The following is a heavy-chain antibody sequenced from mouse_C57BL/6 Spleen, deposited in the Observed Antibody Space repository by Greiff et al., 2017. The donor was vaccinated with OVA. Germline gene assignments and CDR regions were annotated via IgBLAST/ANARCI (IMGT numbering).Heavy chain of an antibody. J-gene: IGHJ4*01. CDR1: GYTFTSYW. CDR2: IHPNSGST. V-gene: IGHV1-64*01. CDR3: ARGELGRVMDY. Sequence: QVQLQQPGAELVKPGASVKLSCKASGYTFTSYWMPWVKQRPGQGLEWIGMIHPNSGSTNYNEKFKSKATLTVDKSYSTAYMQLNSLTSEDSAVYYCARGELGRVMDYWGQGTSVTVSS. D-gene: IGHD4-1*01.